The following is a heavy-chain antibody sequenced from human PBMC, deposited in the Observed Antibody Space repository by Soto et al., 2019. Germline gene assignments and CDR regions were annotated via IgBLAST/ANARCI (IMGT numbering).Heavy chain of an antibody. CDR2: IRSDSSDV. Sequence: EVQLVESGGGLVQPGGSLRLSCAASRFTFSSYSMIWVRQAPGKGPEWVSFIRSDSSDVYYADSVRGRFTISRDDAKNSLYLQMNSLRDEDTAVYYCARVYYYDRSASAIFGYWGQGTLVTVSS. J-gene: IGHJ4*02. D-gene: IGHD3-22*01. V-gene: IGHV3-48*02. CDR1: RFTFSSYS. CDR3: ARVYYYDRSASAIFGY.